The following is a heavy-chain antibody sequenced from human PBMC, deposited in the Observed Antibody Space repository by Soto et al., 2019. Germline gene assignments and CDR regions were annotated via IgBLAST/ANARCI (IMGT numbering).Heavy chain of an antibody. CDR3: ARGGYDTSGQTFIGWGPDC. D-gene: IGHD3-22*01. Sequence: HVQLQESGPGPVTPSQTLSLSCTVSGVSITSGSYYWTWVRQSPGKGLEWIGYRYYSGNTYYNPSLNSRATISVATSKNQFFLKLTSVTAADTAVYYCARGGYDTSGQTFIGWGPDCWGQGTLVTVSS. CDR2: RYYSGNT. CDR1: GVSITSGSYY. J-gene: IGHJ4*02. V-gene: IGHV4-30-4*01.